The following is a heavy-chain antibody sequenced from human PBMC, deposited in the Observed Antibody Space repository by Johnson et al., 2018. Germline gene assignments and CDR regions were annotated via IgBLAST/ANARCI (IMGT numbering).Heavy chain of an antibody. J-gene: IGHJ3*02. CDR2: ISWNSGSI. Sequence: VQLVESGGGLAQXGRSLRLSCAASGFTFDDHAMHWVRQVPGKGLEWVSGISWNSGSISYVDSVRGRFTIPRDNAKNSLYLQINSLRVEETAFYYCAKEGVDDAFEIWGQGTMVTVSS. D-gene: IGHD3-16*01. CDR3: AKEGVDDAFEI. V-gene: IGHV3-9*01. CDR1: GFTFDDHA.